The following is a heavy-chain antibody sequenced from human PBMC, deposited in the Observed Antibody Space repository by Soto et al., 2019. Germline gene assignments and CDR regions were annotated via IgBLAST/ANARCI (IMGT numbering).Heavy chain of an antibody. CDR1: GGPISSSSYY. CDR2: IYYSGST. CDR3: ATYSNYGSGSWFDP. V-gene: IGHV4-39*01. J-gene: IGHJ5*02. Sequence: SETLSLTCTVSGGPISSSSYYWGWIRQPPGKGLEWIGSIYYSGSTYYNPSLKSRVTISVDTSKNQFSLKLSSVTAADTAVYYCATYSNYGSGSWFDPWGQGTLVTVSS. D-gene: IGHD4-4*01.